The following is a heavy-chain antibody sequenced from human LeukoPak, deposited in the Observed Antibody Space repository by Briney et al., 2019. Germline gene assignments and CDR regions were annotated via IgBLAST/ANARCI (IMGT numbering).Heavy chain of an antibody. CDR1: GGSISSSSYY. J-gene: IGHJ4*02. Sequence: SETLSLTCTVSGGSISSSSYYWGWIRQPPGKGLEWIGSIYYSGSTYYNPSLKSRVTISVDTSKNQFSLKLSSVTAADTAVYYCARGGTNTAMGAFDYWSQGTLVTVSS. V-gene: IGHV4-39*07. D-gene: IGHD5-18*01. CDR3: ARGGTNTAMGAFDY. CDR2: IYYSGST.